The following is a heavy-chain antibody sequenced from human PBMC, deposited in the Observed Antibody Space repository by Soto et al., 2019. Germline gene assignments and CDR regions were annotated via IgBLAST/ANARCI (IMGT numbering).Heavy chain of an antibody. CDR2: ISGSGGST. J-gene: IGHJ4*02. Sequence: EVQLLESGGGLVQPGGSLRLSCAASGFTFSSYATSWVRQAPGKGLEWVSAISGSGGSTYYADSVKGRFTISRDNSKNTLYLQMNSLRAEDTAVYYCAKDPSDHIVVVTAPEFDYWGQGTLVTVSS. CDR3: AKDPSDHIVVVTAPEFDY. D-gene: IGHD2-21*02. CDR1: GFTFSSYA. V-gene: IGHV3-23*01.